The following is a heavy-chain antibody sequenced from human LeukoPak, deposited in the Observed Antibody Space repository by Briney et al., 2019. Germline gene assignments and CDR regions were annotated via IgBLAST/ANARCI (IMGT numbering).Heavy chain of an antibody. V-gene: IGHV3-48*03. CDR1: GFTFSSYE. CDR2: ISTSGSTI. CDR3: ARDQVRYIDY. D-gene: IGHD1-1*01. Sequence: GGSLRLSCAASGFTFSSYEMNWVRQAPGKGLEWVSYISTSGSTIYYAASVKGRFTISRDNAKNSLSLQMNSLRAEDTAVYYRARDQVRYIDYWGQGTLVTVSS. J-gene: IGHJ4*02.